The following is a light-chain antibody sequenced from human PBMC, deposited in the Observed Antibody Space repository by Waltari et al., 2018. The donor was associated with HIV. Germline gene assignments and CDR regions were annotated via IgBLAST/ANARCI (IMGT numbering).Light chain of an antibody. CDR1: SSHLGSSY. CDR2: SSN. J-gene: IGLJ1*01. Sequence: QSVLTQPPSASRTPGQRVTISCSGSSSHLGSSYVYWYQQAPGTAPKLLIYSSNHRPSGVPGRFSGSKSGTSASLAISGLRSEDEADYYCAAWDDSLSGYVFGTGTKVTVL. V-gene: IGLV1-47*01. CDR3: AAWDDSLSGYV.